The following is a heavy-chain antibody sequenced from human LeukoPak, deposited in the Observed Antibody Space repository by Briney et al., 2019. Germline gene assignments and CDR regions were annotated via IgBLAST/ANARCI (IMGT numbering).Heavy chain of an antibody. CDR3: ARTYYYDRSGYYYGY. D-gene: IGHD3-22*01. V-gene: IGHV1-46*01. CDR1: GYTFTSYY. J-gene: IGHJ4*02. CDR2: INPTGGST. Sequence: GASVKVSCKASGYTFTSYYMHWVRQAPGQGLEWMGLINPTGGSTGYAQKFQGRVTMTRDMSTSTVYMELSSLRSEDTAVYYCARTYYYDRSGYYYGYWGQGTLVTVSS.